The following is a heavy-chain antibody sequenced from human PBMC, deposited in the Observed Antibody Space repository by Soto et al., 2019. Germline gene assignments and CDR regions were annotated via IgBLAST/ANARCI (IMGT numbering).Heavy chain of an antibody. V-gene: IGHV4-61*01. CDR3: ARGLVVVVAAEFDY. CDR2: IYYSGST. J-gene: IGHJ4*02. CDR1: GGSVSSGSYY. Sequence: QVQLQESGPGLVKPSETLSLTCTVSGGSVSSGSYYWSWIRQPPGKGLEWIGYIYYSGSTNYNPSLKSRVTISVDTFKNQFSLKLSSVTAADTAVYYCARGLVVVVAAEFDYWGQGTLVTVSS. D-gene: IGHD2-15*01.